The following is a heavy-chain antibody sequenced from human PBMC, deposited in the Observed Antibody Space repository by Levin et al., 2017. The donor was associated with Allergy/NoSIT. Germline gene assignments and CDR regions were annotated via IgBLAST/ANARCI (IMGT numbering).Heavy chain of an antibody. CDR2: ISYDGTNK. CDR1: GFTFSSYG. CDR3: AKGYIVASILGSDY. J-gene: IGHJ4*02. Sequence: PGGSLRLSCAASGFTFSSYGLHWVRQAPGKGLEWVAVISYDGTNKYYADSVKGRFTISRDNSKNTLYLQMNSLRAEDTAVYYCAKGYIVASILGSDYWGQGTLVTVSS. D-gene: IGHD5-12*01. V-gene: IGHV3-30*18.